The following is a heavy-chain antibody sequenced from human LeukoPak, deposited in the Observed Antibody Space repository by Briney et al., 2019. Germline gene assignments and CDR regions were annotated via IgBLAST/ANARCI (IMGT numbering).Heavy chain of an antibody. Sequence: SETLSLTCAVYGGSFSGYYWSWIRQPPGKGLEWIGEINHSGSTNYNPPLKSRVTISVDTSKNQFSLKLSSVTAADTAVYYCARRGVVVPAAISYMDVWGKGTTVTISS. V-gene: IGHV4-34*01. CDR3: ARRGVVVPAAISYMDV. CDR2: INHSGST. J-gene: IGHJ6*03. CDR1: GGSFSGYY. D-gene: IGHD2-2*01.